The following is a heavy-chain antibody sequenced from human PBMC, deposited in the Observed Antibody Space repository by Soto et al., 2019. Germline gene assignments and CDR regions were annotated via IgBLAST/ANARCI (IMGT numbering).Heavy chain of an antibody. D-gene: IGHD3-22*01. Sequence: SETLSLTCAVSGGSISSGGYSWSWIRQPPGKGLEWIGYIYHSGSTYYNPSLKSRVTISVDTPKNQFSLKLSSVTAADTAVYYCARGSYYYDSSGYYQYWGQGTLVTVS. CDR3: ARGSYYYDSSGYYQY. V-gene: IGHV4-30-2*05. CDR2: IYHSGST. J-gene: IGHJ4*02. CDR1: GGSISSGGYS.